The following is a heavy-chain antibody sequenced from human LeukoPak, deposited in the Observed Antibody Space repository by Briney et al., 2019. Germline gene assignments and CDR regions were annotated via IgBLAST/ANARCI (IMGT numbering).Heavy chain of an antibody. D-gene: IGHD3-3*01. J-gene: IGHJ4*02. CDR1: GFTFSSYS. CDR2: ISSSSSTI. Sequence: GGSLRLSCAASGFTFSSYSMNWVRQAPGKGLEWVSYISSSSSTIYYADSVKGRFTISRDNAKNSLYLQMNSLRAEDTAVYYCARGVPYDSWSGPHYSDYWGQGTLVTVSS. CDR3: ARGVPYDSWSGPHYSDY. V-gene: IGHV3-48*01.